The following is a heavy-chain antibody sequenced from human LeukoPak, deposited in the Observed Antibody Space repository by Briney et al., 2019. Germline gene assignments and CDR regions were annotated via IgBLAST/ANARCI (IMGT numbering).Heavy chain of an antibody. CDR3: AGGRGVHGYGEERDAFDI. D-gene: IGHD5-12*01. J-gene: IGHJ3*02. CDR1: GFTVSSNY. V-gene: IGHV3-53*01. CDR2: IYSGGST. Sequence: PGGSLSLSCAASGFTVSSNYMSWVRQAPGKGLEWVSVIYSGGSTYYADSVKGRFTISSDNSKNTLYLQMNSLRAEDTAVYYFAGGRGVHGYGEERDAFDIWGQGTMFTVSS.